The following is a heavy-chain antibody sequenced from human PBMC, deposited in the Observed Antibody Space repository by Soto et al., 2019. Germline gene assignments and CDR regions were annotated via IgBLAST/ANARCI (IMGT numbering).Heavy chain of an antibody. CDR3: ARGDDFAALKHDWLDS. V-gene: IGHV4-59*01. D-gene: IGHD1-1*01. CDR2: VFYTGRT. CDR1: GGSLFNYY. J-gene: IGHJ5*01. Sequence: SETLSLTCTVSGGSLFNYYWTWIRQPPGKGLEWIGNVFYTGRTEYNPSLASRVAMSVDTSRNRFSLRLPAVTAADTAVYYCARGDDFAALKHDWLDSWGPGTLVTGS.